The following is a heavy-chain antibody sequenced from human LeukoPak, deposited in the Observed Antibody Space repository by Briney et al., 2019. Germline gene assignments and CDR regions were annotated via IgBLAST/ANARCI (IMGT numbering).Heavy chain of an antibody. J-gene: IGHJ4*02. CDR3: ARVFGYCSGGSCDNYFDY. Sequence: PSETLSLTCTASGGSISSYYWSWLRQPPGKGLEWIGYIYYSGSTNYNPSLKSQVTISVDTSKNQFSLKLSSVTAADTAVYYCARVFGYCSGGSCDNYFDYWGQGTLVTVSS. CDR2: IYYSGST. V-gene: IGHV4-59*01. CDR1: GGSISSYY. D-gene: IGHD2-15*01.